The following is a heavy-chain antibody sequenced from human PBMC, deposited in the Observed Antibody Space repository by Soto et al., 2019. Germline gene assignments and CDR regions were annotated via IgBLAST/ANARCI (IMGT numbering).Heavy chain of an antibody. CDR2: IYYSVST. CDR1: GGSISSGGYY. CDR3: ERQTYGDYVGYFDP. J-gene: IGHJ5*02. Sequence: SETLSLTCTVSGGSISSGGYYWSWIRQHPGKGLEWIGYIYYSVSTYYNPSLKSRVTISVDTSKNQFSLKLSSVTAADKAVYYCERQTYGDYVGYFDPWGKGTLGTVSS. D-gene: IGHD4-17*01. V-gene: IGHV4-31*03.